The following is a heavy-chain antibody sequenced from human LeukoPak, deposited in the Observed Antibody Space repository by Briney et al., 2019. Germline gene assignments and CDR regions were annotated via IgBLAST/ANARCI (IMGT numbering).Heavy chain of an antibody. CDR1: GVSISTSY. CDR3: ARWYCSDNLCFHMDV. Sequence: PSETLSLTCTVSGVSISTSYWSWIPHPPGKRLEWIGHVHYSGSSAYIPSLKSRVTMSVDTSKNHFSLSLTSVTAADTALYFCARWYCSDNLCFHMDVWGKGTTVTVFS. V-gene: IGHV4-59*08. CDR2: VHYSGSS. D-gene: IGHD2-15*01. J-gene: IGHJ6*03.